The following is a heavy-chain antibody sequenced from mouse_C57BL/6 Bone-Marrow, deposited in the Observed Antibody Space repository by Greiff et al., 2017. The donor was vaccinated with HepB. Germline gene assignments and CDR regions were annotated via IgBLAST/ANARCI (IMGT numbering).Heavy chain of an antibody. V-gene: IGHV14-3*01. CDR3: AVLYYGSSYGYWYFDV. CDR2: IDPANGNT. Sequence: EVKLQESVAELVRPGASVKLSCTASGFNIKNTYMHWVKQRPEQGLEWIGRIDPANGNTKYAPKFQGKATITADTSSNTAYLQLSSLTSEDTAIYYCAVLYYGSSYGYWYFDVWGTGTTVTVSS. J-gene: IGHJ1*03. D-gene: IGHD1-1*01. CDR1: GFNIKNTY.